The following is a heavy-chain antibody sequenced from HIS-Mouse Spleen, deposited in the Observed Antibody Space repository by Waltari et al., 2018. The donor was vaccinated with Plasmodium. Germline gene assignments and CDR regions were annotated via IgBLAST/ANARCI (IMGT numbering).Heavy chain of an antibody. CDR1: GFTFSSYA. CDR3: ARDRRLAFDY. J-gene: IGHJ4*02. CDR2: ISYDGSNK. D-gene: IGHD2-15*01. V-gene: IGHV3-30-3*01. Sequence: QVQLVESGGGVVQPGRSLRLPCAASGFTFSSYAMHWFRQAPGKGLEWVAVISYDGSNKYNADSVKGRFTISRDNSKNTLYLQMNSLRAEDTAVYYCARDRRLAFDYWGQGTLVTVSS.